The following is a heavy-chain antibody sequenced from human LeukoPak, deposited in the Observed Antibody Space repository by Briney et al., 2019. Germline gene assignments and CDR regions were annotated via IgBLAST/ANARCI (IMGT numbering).Heavy chain of an antibody. CDR1: GYTFTSYD. J-gene: IGHJ6*03. CDR3: ARVDASRDYYYMDV. D-gene: IGHD6-13*01. Sequence: GASVKVSCKASGYTFTSYDINWVRQATGQGLEWMGWMNPNSGNTGYAQKFQGRVTITRNTSISTAYMELSSLRSEDTAVYYCARVDASRDYYYMDVWGKGTTVTVSS. V-gene: IGHV1-8*03. CDR2: MNPNSGNT.